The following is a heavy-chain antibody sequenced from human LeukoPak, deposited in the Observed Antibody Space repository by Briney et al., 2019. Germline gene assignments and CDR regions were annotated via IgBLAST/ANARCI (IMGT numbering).Heavy chain of an antibody. J-gene: IGHJ6*03. Sequence: GGSLRLSCAASGFTFSTYCMSWVRQAPGKGLEWVANIKEDASGQYYLDSVKGRFTISRDNARNSLYLQMNSLRAEDTAVYYCARADHGDYGGGYMDVWGKGTTVTVSS. V-gene: IGHV3-7*01. CDR1: GFTFSTYC. D-gene: IGHD4-17*01. CDR2: IKEDASGQ. CDR3: ARADHGDYGGGYMDV.